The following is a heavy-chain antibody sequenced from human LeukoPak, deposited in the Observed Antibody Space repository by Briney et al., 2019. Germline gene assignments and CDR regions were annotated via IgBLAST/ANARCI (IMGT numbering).Heavy chain of an antibody. CDR2: IYYSGST. J-gene: IGHJ5*02. Sequence: SETLSLTCTVSGGSISSSDSYWGWIRQPPGKGLEWIGYIYYSGSTNYNPSLKSRVTISVDTSKNQFSLKLSSVTAADTAVYYCARDSSGYYPYNWFDPWGQGTLVTVSP. CDR3: ARDSSGYYPYNWFDP. V-gene: IGHV4-61*08. CDR1: GGSISSSDSY. D-gene: IGHD3-22*01.